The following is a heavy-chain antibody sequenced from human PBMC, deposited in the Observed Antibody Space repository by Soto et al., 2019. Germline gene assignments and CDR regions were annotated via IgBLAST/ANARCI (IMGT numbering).Heavy chain of an antibody. CDR3: ARDRGYYDF. D-gene: IGHD3-3*01. Sequence: GGSLRLSCAASGFTFSSYAMHWVRQAPGKGLEWVAVISYDGSNKYYADSVKGRFTISRDNSKNTLYLQMNSLRAEDTAVYYCARDRGYYDFWGQGTLVTVSS. J-gene: IGHJ4*02. V-gene: IGHV3-30-3*01. CDR1: GFTFSSYA. CDR2: ISYDGSNK.